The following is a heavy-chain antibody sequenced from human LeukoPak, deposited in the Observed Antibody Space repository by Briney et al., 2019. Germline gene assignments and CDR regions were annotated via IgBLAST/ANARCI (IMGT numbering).Heavy chain of an antibody. CDR1: GDSVSSNIAA. Sequence: KPSQTLSLTCAISGDSVSSNIAAWNWIRQSPSRGLEWLGRTYYRSRWYFDYAASAKSRLSINPDTSKNQFSLQLNSVTPEDTGVYYCTRDQDGMDVWGQGTTVTVSS. J-gene: IGHJ6*02. CDR2: TYYRSRWYF. CDR3: TRDQDGMDV. V-gene: IGHV6-1*01.